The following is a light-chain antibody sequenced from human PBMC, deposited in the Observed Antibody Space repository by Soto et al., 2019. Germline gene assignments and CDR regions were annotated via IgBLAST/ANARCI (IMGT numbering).Light chain of an antibody. CDR1: QSISIY. CDR2: DVF. J-gene: IGKJ1*01. V-gene: IGKV3-11*01. CDR3: QQRANWPRT. Sequence: EIVLTQSPATLSLSPGERATLSCRASQSISIYLAWYQQKPGQAPRLLIYDVFNRATGIPDRFSGSGSGTDFTLTISSLEPEDFAVYYCQQRANWPRTFGQGTKVDIK.